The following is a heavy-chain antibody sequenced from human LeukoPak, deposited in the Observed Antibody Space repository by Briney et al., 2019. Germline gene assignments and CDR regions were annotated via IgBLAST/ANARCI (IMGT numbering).Heavy chain of an antibody. V-gene: IGHV1-2*02. CDR2: INPNSGGT. CDR3: ARPSGWQLLLDAFDI. D-gene: IGHD5-18*01. Sequence: ASVKVSCKASGYTFTGYYMHWVRQAPGQGLEWMGLINPNSGGTNYAQKFQGRVTMTRDTSISTAYMELSRLRSDDTAVYYCARPSGWQLLLDAFDIWGQGTMVTVSS. CDR1: GYTFTGYY. J-gene: IGHJ3*02.